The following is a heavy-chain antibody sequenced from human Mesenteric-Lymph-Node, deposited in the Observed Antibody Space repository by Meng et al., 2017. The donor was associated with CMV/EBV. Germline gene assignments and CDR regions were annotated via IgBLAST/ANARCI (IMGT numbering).Heavy chain of an antibody. CDR2: IYRSGST. Sequence: VSGGSISSEYWGSWVRQPPGKGLEWIGEIYRSGSTNYSPSLNSRVTISVDKSKNQFSLRLSSVTAADTAVYYCARVGDESVDYGTDYWGQGTLVTVSS. J-gene: IGHJ4*02. CDR3: ARVGDESVDYGTDY. CDR1: GGSISSEYW. D-gene: IGHD3-3*01. V-gene: IGHV4-4*02.